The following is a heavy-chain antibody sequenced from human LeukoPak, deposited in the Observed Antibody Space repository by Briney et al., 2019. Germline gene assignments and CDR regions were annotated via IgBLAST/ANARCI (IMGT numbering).Heavy chain of an antibody. CDR3: AREGYYYDSSGYSNWFDP. CDR2: INSDGSSI. CDR1: GFTFSSHW. Sequence: PGGSLRLSCAASGFTFSSHWMHWVRQAPGKGLVWVSRINSDGSSISYADSVKGRFTISRDNAKNTLYLQMNSLRAEDTAVYYCAREGYYYDSSGYSNWFDPWGQGTLVTVSS. V-gene: IGHV3-74*01. D-gene: IGHD3-22*01. J-gene: IGHJ5*02.